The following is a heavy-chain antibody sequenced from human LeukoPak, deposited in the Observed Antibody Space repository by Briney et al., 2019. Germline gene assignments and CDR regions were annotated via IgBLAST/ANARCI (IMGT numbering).Heavy chain of an antibody. D-gene: IGHD5-18*01. V-gene: IGHV3-23*01. J-gene: IGHJ5*02. Sequence: GGSLRLSCAASGFSFRTYAMSWVRQAPGKGLEWVSTMSGSGGSTYYADSVKGRFTISRDNSKNMLYLQMNSLRAEDTAVYYCAKTRLWGSGENWFDPWGQGTLVTVSS. CDR1: GFSFRTYA. CDR2: MSGSGGST. CDR3: AKTRLWGSGENWFDP.